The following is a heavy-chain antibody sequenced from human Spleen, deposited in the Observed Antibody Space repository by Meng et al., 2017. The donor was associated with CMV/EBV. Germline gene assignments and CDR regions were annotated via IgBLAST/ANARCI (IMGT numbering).Heavy chain of an antibody. CDR3: AKDRDFWSGHGHFDY. Sequence: GESLKISCAVSQFTFSTYSMNWVRQAPGRGLEWVSSISSSSGSSGYADSVKGRFTISRDNAKNSLYLQMNSLRAEDTALYYCAKDRDFWSGHGHFDYWGQGTLVTVSS. V-gene: IGHV3-21*04. CDR1: QFTFSTYS. J-gene: IGHJ4*02. D-gene: IGHD3-3*01. CDR2: ISSSSGSS.